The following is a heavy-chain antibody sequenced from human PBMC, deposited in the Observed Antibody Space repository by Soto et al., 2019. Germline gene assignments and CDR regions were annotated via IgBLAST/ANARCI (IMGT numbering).Heavy chain of an antibody. J-gene: IGHJ6*02. D-gene: IGHD6-6*01. CDR3: ARGGIAARRSYYYYGMDV. CDR1: GGTFSSYA. CDR2: IIPIFGTA. Sequence: SVKVSCKASGGTFSSYAISWVRQAPGQGLEWMGGIIPIFGTANYAQKFQGRVTITADESTSTAYMELSSLRSEDTAVYYCARGGIAARRSYYYYGMDVWVQGTTVTVSS. V-gene: IGHV1-69*13.